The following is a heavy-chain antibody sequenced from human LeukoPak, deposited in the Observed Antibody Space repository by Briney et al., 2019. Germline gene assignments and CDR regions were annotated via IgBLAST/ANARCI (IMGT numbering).Heavy chain of an antibody. CDR2: IKQDGSEK. CDR1: GFTFSSYW. V-gene: IGHV3-7*01. D-gene: IGHD3-22*01. CDR3: ARGITMIDTYYYYMDV. J-gene: IGHJ6*03. Sequence: GGSLRLSCAVSGFTFSSYWMSWVRQAPGKGLEWVANIKQDGSEKYYVDSVKGQFTISRDNPKNSLYLQMNSLRAEDTAVYYCARGITMIDTYYYYMDVWGKGTTVTVSS.